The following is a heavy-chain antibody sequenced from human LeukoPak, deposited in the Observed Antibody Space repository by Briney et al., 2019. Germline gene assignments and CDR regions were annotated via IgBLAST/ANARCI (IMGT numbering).Heavy chain of an antibody. Sequence: GGSLRLSCAASGFTFSRYWMSWVRQAPGKGLEWVANIKQDGSEKYYVDSVKGRFTISRDNAKNSMYLQMNSLRAEDTAVYYCARETMGADIVVVPTPFDAFDLWGQGTMVTVSS. V-gene: IGHV3-7*01. D-gene: IGHD2-2*01. CDR2: IKQDGSEK. J-gene: IGHJ3*01. CDR1: GFTFSRYW. CDR3: ARETMGADIVVVPTPFDAFDL.